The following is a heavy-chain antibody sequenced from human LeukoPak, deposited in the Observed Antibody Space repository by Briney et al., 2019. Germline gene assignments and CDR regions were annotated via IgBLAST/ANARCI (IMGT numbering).Heavy chain of an antibody. CDR3: ARGSYDILTGYPYYLDY. CDR1: SXA. V-gene: IGHV3-30*04. Sequence: SXAXXXVRQAPGKGLEWVXXXSXDGSNKYYADYVKGRFTISRDNSKNTLYLQMNSLRAEDTAVYYCARGSYDILTGYPYYLDYWGQGTLVTVSS. D-gene: IGHD3-9*01. CDR2: XSXDGSNK. J-gene: IGHJ4*02.